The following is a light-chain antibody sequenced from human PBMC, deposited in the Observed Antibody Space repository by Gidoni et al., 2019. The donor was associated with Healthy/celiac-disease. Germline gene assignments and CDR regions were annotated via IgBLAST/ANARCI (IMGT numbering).Light chain of an antibody. V-gene: IGKV1-39*01. CDR2: AAS. CDR1: HSISSY. Sequence: DIQLTTSLSSLPASVVDRVTITCRASHSISSYLIWYQQKPGKAPKLLIYAASSLQSGVPSRFSGSGSGTDFTLTISSLQPEDFATYYCQQSYSTLLYTFGQGTKLEIK. CDR3: QQSYSTLLYT. J-gene: IGKJ2*01.